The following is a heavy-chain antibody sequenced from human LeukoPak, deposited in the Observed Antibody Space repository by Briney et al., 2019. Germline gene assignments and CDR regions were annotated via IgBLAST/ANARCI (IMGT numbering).Heavy chain of an antibody. CDR1: GFTFSSYG. CDR3: ARGGSYLSAFDI. D-gene: IGHD1-26*01. CDR2: IRYDGSNK. J-gene: IGHJ3*02. V-gene: IGHV3-30*02. Sequence: GGSLRLSCAASGFTFSSYGMHWVRQAPGKGLEWVAFIRYDGSNKYYADSVKGRFTISRDKSKNTLYLQMNSLRAEDTAVYYCARGGSYLSAFDIWGQGTMVTVSS.